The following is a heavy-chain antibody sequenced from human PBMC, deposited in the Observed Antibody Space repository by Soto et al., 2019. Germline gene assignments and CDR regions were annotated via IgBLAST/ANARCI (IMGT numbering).Heavy chain of an antibody. Sequence: ASVKVSCKPSGYTFRGYGISWVRQAPGQGLEWRGWISAKNGNTNFAQKFRGRVTIITDTSTNTVYMELRNLRLDDTAVYYCAREPPETPPDYWGQGTLVTVSS. CDR3: AREPPETPPDY. V-gene: IGHV1-18*01. J-gene: IGHJ4*02. CDR2: ISAKNGNT. CDR1: GYTFRGYG.